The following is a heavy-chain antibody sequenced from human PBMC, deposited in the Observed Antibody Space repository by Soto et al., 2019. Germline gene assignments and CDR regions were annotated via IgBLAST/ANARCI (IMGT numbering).Heavy chain of an antibody. D-gene: IGHD3-10*01. V-gene: IGHV1-69*02. CDR1: GDTFSFYT. J-gene: IGHJ4*02. CDR3: AKSYGSGYRAFDY. Sequence: QVQLVQSGAELKKPGSSVKVSCKASGDTFSFYTINWVRQAPGLGLEWMGRVNPILSMSNYAQKFQGRVTMTADKPTSTAYMELRSLRSEDTAFYYCAKSYGSGYRAFDYWGQGALVTVSS. CDR2: VNPILSMS.